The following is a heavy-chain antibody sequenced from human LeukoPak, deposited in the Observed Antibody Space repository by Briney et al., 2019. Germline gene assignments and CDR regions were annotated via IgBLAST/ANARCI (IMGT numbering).Heavy chain of an antibody. Sequence: GGSLRLSCAASGFTFSSYAMNWVRQAPGKGLEWVSAISGSASNTYYADSVKGRFTISRDNAKNSLYLQMNSLRAEDTAVYYCARGIYYFDNWGQGTLVTVSS. CDR2: ISGSASNT. J-gene: IGHJ4*02. CDR3: ARGIYYFDN. CDR1: GFTFSSYA. V-gene: IGHV3-21*01. D-gene: IGHD3-3*01.